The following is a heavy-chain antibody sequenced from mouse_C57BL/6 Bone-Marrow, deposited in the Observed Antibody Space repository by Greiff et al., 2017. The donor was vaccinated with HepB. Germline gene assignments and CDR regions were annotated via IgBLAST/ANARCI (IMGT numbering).Heavy chain of an antibody. V-gene: IGHV5-4*01. CDR1: GFTFSSYA. Sequence: EVQLVESGGGLVKPGGSLKLSCAASGFTFSSYAMSWVRQTPEKRLEWVATISDGGSYTYYPDNVKGRFTISRDNAKNNLYLQMSHLKSEDTAMYYCAREETGREAYWGQGTLVTVSA. CDR2: ISDGGSYT. D-gene: IGHD4-1*01. J-gene: IGHJ3*01. CDR3: AREETGREAY.